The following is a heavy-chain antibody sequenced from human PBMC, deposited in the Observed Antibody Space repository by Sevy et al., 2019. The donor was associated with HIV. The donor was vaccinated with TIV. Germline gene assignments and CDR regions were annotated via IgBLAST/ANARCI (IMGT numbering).Heavy chain of an antibody. Sequence: GGSLRLSCTASGFTFRNYAMNWVRQAPGKGLERVALISYDGSNKYYADSVRGRFAISRDNAKNSLYLQMNSLRAEDTAVYYCARGMTTIWYWGQGTLVTVSS. V-gene: IGHV3-30*09. J-gene: IGHJ4*02. CDR1: GFTFRNYA. CDR2: ISYDGSNK. D-gene: IGHD4-17*01. CDR3: ARGMTTIWY.